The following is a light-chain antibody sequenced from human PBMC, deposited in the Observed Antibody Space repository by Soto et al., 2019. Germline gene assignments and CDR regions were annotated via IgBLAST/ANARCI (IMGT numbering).Light chain of an antibody. CDR1: QNISSC. V-gene: IGKV1D-16*01. CDR3: QQYDKFPIT. Sequence: DIQMTQSPSSLSASVGDRVTITCRASQNISSCLAWYQQRPEKAPKSLIYGASSLQSGVPSRFNGSGSGTDFTLTITNLQPEDFATYYCQQYDKFPITFGQGTRLENK. J-gene: IGKJ5*01. CDR2: GAS.